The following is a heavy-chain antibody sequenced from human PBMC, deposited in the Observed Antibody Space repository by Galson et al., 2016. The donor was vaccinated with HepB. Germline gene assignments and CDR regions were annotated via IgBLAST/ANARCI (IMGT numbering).Heavy chain of an antibody. V-gene: IGHV5-51*01. CDR3: ARRGYSTTGDDDF. CDR2: IYCGDSDT. Sequence: QSGAEVKKPGESLKISCKGSGYKFTNYWIAWVRQMPGKGLEWMGIIYCGDSDTRYSPSFQGQVTISADKSINTAYLQWSSLKAWDTDKYHCARRGYSTTGDDDFWGQGTLVTVSS. CDR1: GYKFTNYW. D-gene: IGHD2/OR15-2a*01. J-gene: IGHJ4*02.